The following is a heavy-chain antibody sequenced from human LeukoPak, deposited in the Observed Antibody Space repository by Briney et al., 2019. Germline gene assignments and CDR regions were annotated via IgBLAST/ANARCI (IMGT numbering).Heavy chain of an antibody. Sequence: GGSLRLSCAASGFTFDDYAMHCVRQAPGKGREWVSLISGDGGSTYYADSVKGRFTISRDNSKNSLYLQMNSLRTEDTALYYCAKGPEGCSSTSCYAVFDYWGQGTLVTVSS. D-gene: IGHD2-2*01. CDR3: AKGPEGCSSTSCYAVFDY. J-gene: IGHJ4*02. V-gene: IGHV3-43*02. CDR1: GFTFDDYA. CDR2: ISGDGGST.